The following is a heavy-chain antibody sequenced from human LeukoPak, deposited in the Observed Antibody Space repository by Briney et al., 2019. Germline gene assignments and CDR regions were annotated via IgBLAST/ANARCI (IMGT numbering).Heavy chain of an antibody. CDR3: ARVLGSGSYYRPMYYFDY. CDR2: IYHSGST. CDR1: GGSISSGGYY. J-gene: IGHJ4*02. D-gene: IGHD3-10*01. V-gene: IGHV4-30-2*01. Sequence: SETLSLTCTVSGGSISSGGYYWSWIRQPPGESLEWIGYIYHSGSTYYNPSLKSRVTISVDRSKNQFSLKLSSVTAADTAVYYCARVLGSGSYYRPMYYFDYWGQGTLVTVSS.